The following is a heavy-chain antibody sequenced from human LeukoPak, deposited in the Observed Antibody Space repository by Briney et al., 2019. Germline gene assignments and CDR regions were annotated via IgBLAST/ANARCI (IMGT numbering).Heavy chain of an antibody. D-gene: IGHD3-9*01. J-gene: IGHJ4*02. CDR2: VNPSSGVT. Sequence: ASVKVSCKAFGCTFTTYDINWVRQATGQGLEWMGWVNPSSGVTRYAQKFQGRVTMTRNTSISTAYMELSSLRSEDTAVYYCAKNYDFLTGYANWGQGTLVTVSS. V-gene: IGHV1-8*01. CDR3: AKNYDFLTGYAN. CDR1: GCTFTTYD.